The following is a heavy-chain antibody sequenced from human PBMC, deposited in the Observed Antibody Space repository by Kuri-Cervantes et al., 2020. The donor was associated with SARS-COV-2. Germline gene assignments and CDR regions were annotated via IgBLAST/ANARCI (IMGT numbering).Heavy chain of an antibody. J-gene: IGHJ6*03. CDR3: ARVPPPYYYDSSGYPRKYYYYYMDV. CDR1: GGSISSYY. D-gene: IGHD3-22*01. Sequence: ESLKISCTVSGGSISSYYWCWIRQPPGKGLEWIGYIYYSGSTNYNPSLKSRVTISVDTSKNQFSLKLRSVTAADTAVYYCARVPPPYYYDSSGYPRKYYYYYMDVWGKGTTVTVSS. CDR2: IYYSGST. V-gene: IGHV4-59*01.